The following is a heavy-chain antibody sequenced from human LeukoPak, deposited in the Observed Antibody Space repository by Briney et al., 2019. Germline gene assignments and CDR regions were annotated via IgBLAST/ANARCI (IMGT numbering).Heavy chain of an antibody. J-gene: IGHJ5*02. Sequence: ASVKVSCKASGYTFTSYYIYWMRQAHGHGLDWMGIINPSGGRTNYAHKFQGRVTMTRDMSTSTVYMELSSLRSEDTAVYYRARGAHVRMYDSNHNCFDPWGQGTLVTVSS. D-gene: IGHD3-22*01. CDR3: ARGAHVRMYDSNHNCFDP. CDR1: GYTFTSYY. CDR2: INPSGGRT. V-gene: IGHV1-46*01.